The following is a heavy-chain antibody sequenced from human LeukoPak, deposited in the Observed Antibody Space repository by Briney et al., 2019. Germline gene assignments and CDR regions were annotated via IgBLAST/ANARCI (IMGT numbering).Heavy chain of an antibody. D-gene: IGHD5-12*01. J-gene: IGHJ4*02. Sequence: GGPLRLSCAASGFTFSSYAMHWVRQAPGKGLEWVAVISYDGSNKYYADSVKGRFTISRDNSKNTLYLQMNSLRAEDTAVYYCAKDRPTWPIDYWGQGTLVTVSS. V-gene: IGHV3-30-3*01. CDR2: ISYDGSNK. CDR1: GFTFSSYA. CDR3: AKDRPTWPIDY.